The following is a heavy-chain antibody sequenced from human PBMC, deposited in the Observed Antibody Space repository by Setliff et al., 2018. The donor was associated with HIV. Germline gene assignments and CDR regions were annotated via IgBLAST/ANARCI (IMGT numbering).Heavy chain of an antibody. J-gene: IGHJ5*02. CDR3: ARDFSGPQLVGGWFDP. Sequence: ASVKVSCKASGYTFSSYGISWVRQAPGQGLEWVGWVSNEGDTNYAQKYQDRVTLTTDTTTTTAYMELRGLRSDDTAVYYCARDFSGPQLVGGWFDPWGQGTLVTVSS. D-gene: IGHD6-13*01. CDR1: GYTFSSYG. CDR2: VSNEGDT. V-gene: IGHV1-18*01.